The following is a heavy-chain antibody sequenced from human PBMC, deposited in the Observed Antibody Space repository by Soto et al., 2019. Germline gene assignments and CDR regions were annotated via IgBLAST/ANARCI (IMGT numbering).Heavy chain of an antibody. CDR1: GYSFAGYW. D-gene: IGHD3-22*01. J-gene: IGHJ4*02. CDR3: ARQIYDSDTGPNFQYYFDS. CDR2: IDPSDSQT. V-gene: IGHV5-10-1*01. Sequence: GESLKISCKGSGYSFAGYWITWVRQKPGKGLERMGRIDPSDSQTYYSPSFRGHVTISATKSITTVFLQWSSLRASDTAMYYCARQIYDSDTGPNFQYYFDSWGQGTPVTVSS.